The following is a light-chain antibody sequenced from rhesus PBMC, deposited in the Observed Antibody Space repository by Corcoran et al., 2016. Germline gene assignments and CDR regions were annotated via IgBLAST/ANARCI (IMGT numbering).Light chain of an antibody. J-gene: IGKJ1*01. Sequence: ETVVTQSPATLSLSPGERATLSCRASQSVGSYLAWYQQKPGQAPRLLIYGSSRRATGIPDRFRGSGAGTDFTLTISSLEPEDVGVYDCQQSSNLSWTFGQGTKVEIK. V-gene: IGKV3-24*04. CDR1: QSVGSY. CDR2: GSS. CDR3: QQSSNLSWT.